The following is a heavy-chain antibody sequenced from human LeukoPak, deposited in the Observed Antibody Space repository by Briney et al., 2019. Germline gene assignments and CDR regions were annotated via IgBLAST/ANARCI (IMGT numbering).Heavy chain of an antibody. J-gene: IGHJ4*02. D-gene: IGHD2-2*02. CDR1: GFTFSSYA. CDR3: ARGFCTSSSCYNDY. V-gene: IGHV3-30*04. Sequence: GGSLRHSCATSGFTFSSYAFHWVRQAPGKGLEWVATMSFDVNNKYYADSVRGRFTISRDNSKNTPYLQMNSLRAEDTAVYSCARGFCTSSSCYNDYWGQGTLVTVSS. CDR2: MSFDVNNK.